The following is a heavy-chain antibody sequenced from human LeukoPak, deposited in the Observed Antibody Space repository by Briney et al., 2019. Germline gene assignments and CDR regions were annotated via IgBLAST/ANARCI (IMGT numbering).Heavy chain of an antibody. CDR2: ISYDGSSG. CDR1: GFTFSSYG. J-gene: IGHJ4*02. D-gene: IGHD3-16*01. V-gene: IGHV3-30*18. CDR3: AKDNTYDWDYIDH. Sequence: PGGSLRLSCAASGFTFSSYGMHWVRQAPGKGLEWVATISYDGSSGYYADSTKGRFTISRDNSKTTLYLQMNSLRVADTAVYYCAKDNTYDWDYIDHWGRGILVTVSS.